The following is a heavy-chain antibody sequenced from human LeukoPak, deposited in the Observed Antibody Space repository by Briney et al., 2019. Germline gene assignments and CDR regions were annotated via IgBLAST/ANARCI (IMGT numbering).Heavy chain of an antibody. CDR2: ISYDGSNK. CDR3: AGREFQNDGYSSGWYDLDY. CDR1: GFTFSSYG. J-gene: IGHJ4*02. D-gene: IGHD6-19*01. V-gene: IGHV3-30*03. Sequence: PGGSLRLSCAASGFTFSSYGMHWVRQAPGKGLEWVAVISYDGSNKYYADSVKGRFTISRDNSKNTLYLQMNSLRAEDTAVYYCAGREFQNDGYSSGWYDLDYWGQGTLVTVSS.